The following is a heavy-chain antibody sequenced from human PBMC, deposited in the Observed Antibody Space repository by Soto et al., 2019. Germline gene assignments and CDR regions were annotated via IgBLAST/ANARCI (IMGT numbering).Heavy chain of an antibody. Sequence: GGSLRLSCAASGFTFSSYAMSWVRQAPGKGLEWVSAISGSGGSTYYADSVKGRFTISRDNSKNTLYLQMNSLRAEDTAVYYCANAYCSGGSCYHPDNWFDPWGQGTLVTVSS. CDR3: ANAYCSGGSCYHPDNWFDP. V-gene: IGHV3-23*01. J-gene: IGHJ5*02. D-gene: IGHD2-15*01. CDR2: ISGSGGST. CDR1: GFTFSSYA.